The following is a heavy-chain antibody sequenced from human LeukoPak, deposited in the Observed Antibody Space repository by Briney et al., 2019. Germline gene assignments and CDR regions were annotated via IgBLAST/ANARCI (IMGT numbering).Heavy chain of an antibody. CDR2: INPNSGGT. J-gene: IGHJ4*02. Sequence: ASVKVSCKASGYTFTDYYMHWVRQAPREGLEWLGWINPNSGGTNYAQKFQGRVTMTRDTSISTAYMELSRLTSDDTAVYYCARDMTTLTTRHFDYWGQGTLVTVSA. CDR3: ARDMTTLTTRHFDY. D-gene: IGHD4-17*01. V-gene: IGHV1-2*02. CDR1: GYTFTDYY.